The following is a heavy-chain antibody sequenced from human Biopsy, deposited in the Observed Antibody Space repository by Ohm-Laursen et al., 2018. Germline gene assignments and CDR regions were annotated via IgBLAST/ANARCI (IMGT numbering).Heavy chain of an antibody. J-gene: IGHJ6*02. CDR2: IYYSGST. CDR3: ARATNSTGWPYYYFYGMDV. D-gene: IGHD2/OR15-2a*01. V-gene: IGHV4-59*01. Sequence: PPQTLSLTCTVSGGSISSDYWSRIRQTPGKGLEWIGYIYYSGSTNYNPSLKSRVTISVDTSKNQFSLRLNSVTAADTAVYYCARATNSTGWPYYYFYGMDVWGQGTTVTVSS. CDR1: GGSISSDY.